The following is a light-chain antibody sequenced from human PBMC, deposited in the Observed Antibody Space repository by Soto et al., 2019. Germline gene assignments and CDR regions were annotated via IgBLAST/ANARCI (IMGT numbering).Light chain of an antibody. Sequence: QAVVTQEPSLTVSPGGTVTLTCASSTGAVTSGYYPNWFQQKPGQAPRALIYSTSSTYSWTPARFSGSLLGGKAALTLSGVQPEDEAEYYCLLYYGGARLFGGGTKLTVL. J-gene: IGLJ2*01. CDR3: LLYYGGARL. V-gene: IGLV7-43*01. CDR1: TGAVTSGYY. CDR2: STS.